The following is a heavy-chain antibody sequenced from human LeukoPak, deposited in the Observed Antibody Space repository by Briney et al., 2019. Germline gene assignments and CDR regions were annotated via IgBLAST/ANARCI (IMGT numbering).Heavy chain of an antibody. CDR1: GGSISSSSYY. Sequence: SETLSLTCTVSGGSISSSSYYWGWIRQPPGKGLEWIGSIYYSGSTYYNPSLKSRVTISVDTSKNQFSLKLSSVTAADTAVYYCARARFGISGYMYYFDYWGQGTLVTVSS. J-gene: IGHJ4*02. CDR2: IYYSGST. D-gene: IGHD3-22*01. V-gene: IGHV4-39*07. CDR3: ARARFGISGYMYYFDY.